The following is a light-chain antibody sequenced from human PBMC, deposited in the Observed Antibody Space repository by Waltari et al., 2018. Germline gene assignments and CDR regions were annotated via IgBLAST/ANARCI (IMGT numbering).Light chain of an antibody. J-gene: IGKJ2*01. V-gene: IGKV2-30*02. CDR2: KVS. CDR3: MQATHWYT. Sequence: SQSLVHRDGNTDLNWFQQRPGQSPRRLIYKVSNRESGVPDRFSGSASGTDFTLKISRVEAEDVGVYYCMQATHWYTFGQGTKLEIK. CDR1: QSLVHRDGNTD.